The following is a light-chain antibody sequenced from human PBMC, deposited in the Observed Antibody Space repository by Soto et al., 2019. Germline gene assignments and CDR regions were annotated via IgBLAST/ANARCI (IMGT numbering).Light chain of an antibody. J-gene: IGLJ1*01. CDR3: CSYAGTYSYV. Sequence: QSVLAQPPSASGTPGQRVTISCSGSSSTIGRNTVNWYQQVPGTAPKLLIYNNNQRPSGVPDRFSGSKSGTSASLAISGLQTEDEADYYCCSYAGTYSYVFGTGTKLTVL. V-gene: IGLV1-44*01. CDR2: NNN. CDR1: SSTIGRNT.